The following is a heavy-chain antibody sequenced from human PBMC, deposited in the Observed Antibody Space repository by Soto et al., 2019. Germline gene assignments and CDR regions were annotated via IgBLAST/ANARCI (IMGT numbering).Heavy chain of an antibody. Sequence: QVQLQESGPGLVRPSQTLSLTCTVSGGSISSGYYWSWIRQHPGKGLEWIGYIYYSGRTYYNPSLKRRVTMSVDTSKNQFSLKLSSVTAADTALYYCAREVYDRSGYIDYWGQGTLVTVSS. CDR3: AREVYDRSGYIDY. D-gene: IGHD3-22*01. CDR1: GGSISSGYY. V-gene: IGHV4-31*03. CDR2: IYYSGRT. J-gene: IGHJ4*02.